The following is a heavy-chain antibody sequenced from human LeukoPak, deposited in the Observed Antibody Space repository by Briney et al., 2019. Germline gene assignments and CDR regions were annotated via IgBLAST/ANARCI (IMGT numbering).Heavy chain of an antibody. V-gene: IGHV3-30*02. CDR3: ASWPGAWYGEDS. Sequence: PGGSLRLSCAASGFTFSDYGMHWVRQAPGKGLEWVAFIRFDGSSKFYADSVKGRFTISRDNSQNTLFLHMNSLRAEDTAVYYCASWPGAWYGEDSWGQGTRVTVSS. CDR2: IRFDGSSK. D-gene: IGHD3-10*01. J-gene: IGHJ4*02. CDR1: GFTFSDYG.